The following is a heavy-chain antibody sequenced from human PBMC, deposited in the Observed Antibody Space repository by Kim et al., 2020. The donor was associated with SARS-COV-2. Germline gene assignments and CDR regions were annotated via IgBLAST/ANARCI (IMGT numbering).Heavy chain of an antibody. D-gene: IGHD6-13*01. CDR3: ARESIAAAGINYFDY. Sequence: ASVKVSCKASGYTFTGYYMHWVRQAPGQGLEWMGRINPNSGGTNYAQKFQGRVTMTRDTSISTAYMELSRLRSDDTVVYYCARESIAAAGINYFDYWGQGTLVTVSS. V-gene: IGHV1-2*05. J-gene: IGHJ4*02. CDR1: GYTFTGYY. CDR2: INPNSGGT.